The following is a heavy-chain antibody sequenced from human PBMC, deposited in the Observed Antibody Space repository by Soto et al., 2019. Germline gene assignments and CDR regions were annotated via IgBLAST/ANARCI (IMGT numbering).Heavy chain of an antibody. J-gene: IGHJ4*02. CDR3: ARDLIFSSMVVVPAAMLFGGY. D-gene: IGHD2-2*01. Sequence: PGGSLRLSCAASGFTFSSYSMNWVRQAPGKGLEWVSYISSSSSTIYYADSVKGRFTISRDNAKNSLYLQMNSLRAEDTAVYYCARDLIFSSMVVVPAAMLFGGYWGQGTLVTVSS. CDR1: GFTFSSYS. CDR2: ISSSSSTI. V-gene: IGHV3-48*01.